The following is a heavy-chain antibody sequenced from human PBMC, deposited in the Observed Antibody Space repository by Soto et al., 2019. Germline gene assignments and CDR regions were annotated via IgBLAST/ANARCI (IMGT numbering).Heavy chain of an antibody. CDR3: ARVGVYDFWSGYRLDY. D-gene: IGHD3-3*01. CDR2: IIPIFGTA. Sequence: QVQLVQSGAEVKKPGSSVKVSCKASGGTFSSYAISWVRQAPGQGLEWMGGIIPIFGTANYAQKFQGRVTITADESTSTAYMGLSSLRSEDTAVYYCARVGVYDFWSGYRLDYWGQGTLVTVSS. J-gene: IGHJ4*02. CDR1: GGTFSSYA. V-gene: IGHV1-69*01.